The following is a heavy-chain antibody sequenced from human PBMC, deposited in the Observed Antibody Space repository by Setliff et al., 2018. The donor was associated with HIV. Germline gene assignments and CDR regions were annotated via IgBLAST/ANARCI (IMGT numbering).Heavy chain of an antibody. D-gene: IGHD6-19*01. Sequence: SETLSLTCTVSGGSINNYYWSWIRQPPGKGLEWIGYIYNSASTSYNPSLKSRVTISVDTSRNQFSLKLSSVTAADTAVYYCARVPPRIAVAGLYMDVWGKGTTVTVSS. V-gene: IGHV4-59*12. CDR3: ARVPPRIAVAGLYMDV. CDR1: GGSINNYY. J-gene: IGHJ6*03. CDR2: IYNSAST.